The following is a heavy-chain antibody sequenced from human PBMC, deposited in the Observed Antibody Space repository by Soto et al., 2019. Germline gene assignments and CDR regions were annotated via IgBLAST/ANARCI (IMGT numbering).Heavy chain of an antibody. J-gene: IGHJ4*02. CDR1: GFSFSTFS. D-gene: IGHD6-19*01. CDR3: ARDLGWAFDS. CDR2: ISGGGRPI. Sequence: GGSLRLSCAASGFSFSTFSMNWVRQAPGRGLEWISYISGGGRPISYADSVKGRFTISRDNAKNSLYLQMDSLTDEDTAVYYCARDLGWAFDSWGKGTLVTVSS. V-gene: IGHV3-48*02.